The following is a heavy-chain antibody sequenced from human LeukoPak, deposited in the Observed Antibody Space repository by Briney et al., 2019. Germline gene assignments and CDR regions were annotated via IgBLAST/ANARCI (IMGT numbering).Heavy chain of an antibody. V-gene: IGHV4-39*07. CDR2: IYYSGST. Sequence: SETLSLTCTVSGGSISSSSYYWGWIRQPPGKGLEWIGSIYYSGSTYYNPSLKSRVTISVDTSKNQFSLKLSSVTAADTAVYYCARDGGIRPQTRVDYWGQGTLVTVSS. CDR1: GGSISSSSYY. J-gene: IGHJ4*02. D-gene: IGHD2-15*01. CDR3: ARDGGIRPQTRVDY.